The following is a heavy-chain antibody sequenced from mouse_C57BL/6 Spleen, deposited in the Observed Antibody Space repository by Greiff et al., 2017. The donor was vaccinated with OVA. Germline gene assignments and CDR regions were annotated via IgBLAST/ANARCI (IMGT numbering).Heavy chain of an antibody. D-gene: IGHD2-13*01. CDR2: IDPSDSET. CDR1: GYTFTSYW. Sequence: QVQLQQPGAELVRPGSSVKLSCKASGYTFTSYWMHWVKQRPIQGLEWIGNIDPSDSETHYNQKFKDKATLTVDKSSSTAYMQLSSLTSEDSAIYYCAREDGDYLFAYWGQGTLVTVSA. J-gene: IGHJ3*01. CDR3: AREDGDYLFAY. V-gene: IGHV1-52*01.